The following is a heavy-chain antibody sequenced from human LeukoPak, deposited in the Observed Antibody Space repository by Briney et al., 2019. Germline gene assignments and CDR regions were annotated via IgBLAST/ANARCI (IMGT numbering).Heavy chain of an antibody. CDR1: GFSFSSYW. CDR2: IKTDGSSLDGSST. CDR3: AKDPERIAARPDAFDI. D-gene: IGHD6-6*01. Sequence: GGSLRLSCAASGFSFSSYWMHWVRQAPGKGLVWVSRIKTDGSSLDGSSTSYADSVKGRFTISRDNSKNTLYLQMNSLRAEDTAVYYCAKDPERIAARPDAFDIWGQGTMVTVSS. J-gene: IGHJ3*02. V-gene: IGHV3-74*01.